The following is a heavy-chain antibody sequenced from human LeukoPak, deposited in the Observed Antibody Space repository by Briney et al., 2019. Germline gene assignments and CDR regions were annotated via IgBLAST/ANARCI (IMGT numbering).Heavy chain of an antibody. Sequence: SETLSLTCTVSGVSISSSNSYWGWIRQPPGKGLEWIGSIYYSGSTYYNPSLKSRVTISVDTSKNQFSLKLSSVTAADTAVYYCARVGDCSVDSNCYHFADWFDPWGQGTLVTVSS. J-gene: IGHJ5*02. D-gene: IGHD2-15*01. V-gene: IGHV4-39*07. CDR2: IYYSGST. CDR1: GVSISSSNSY. CDR3: ARVGDCSVDSNCYHFADWFDP.